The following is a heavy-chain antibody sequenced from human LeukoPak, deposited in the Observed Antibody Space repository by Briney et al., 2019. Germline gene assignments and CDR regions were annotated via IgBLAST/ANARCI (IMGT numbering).Heavy chain of an antibody. V-gene: IGHV4-34*01. D-gene: IGHD1-20*01. J-gene: IGHJ4*02. CDR2: IYHSGST. CDR1: GGSFSGYY. Sequence: SETLSLTCGVSGGSFSGYYWNWIRQPPGKGLEWIGSIYHSGSTYYNPSLKSRVTISVDTSKNQFSLKLSSVTAADTAVYYCARGTRIAGLDYWGQGTLVTVSS. CDR3: ARGTRIAGLDY.